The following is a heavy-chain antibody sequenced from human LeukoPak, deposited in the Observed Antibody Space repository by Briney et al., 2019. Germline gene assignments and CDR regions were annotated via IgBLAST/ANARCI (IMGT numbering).Heavy chain of an antibody. J-gene: IGHJ5*02. CDR2: INPSGGST. CDR1: GYTFTSYY. V-gene: IGHV1-46*01. D-gene: IGHD2-2*01. Sequence: ASVKVSCKASGYTFTSYYMHWVRQAPGQGLEWMGIINPSGGSTSYAQKFQGRVTMTRDMSTSTVYMELSSLRSEDTAVYYCARGSRGCSSTSCFPGGYNWFDPWGQGTLVTVSS. CDR3: ARGSRGCSSTSCFPGGYNWFDP.